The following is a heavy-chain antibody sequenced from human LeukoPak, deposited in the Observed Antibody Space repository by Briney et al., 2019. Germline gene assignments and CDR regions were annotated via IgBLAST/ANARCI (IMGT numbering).Heavy chain of an antibody. Sequence: GASVKVSCKASGYTFTSYDINWVRQATGQGLEWMGWMNPNSGNTGYAQKFQGRVTMTRNTSISTAYMELSSLRSEDTAVYYCARGIAAAGTGYLDYWGQGTLVTVSS. J-gene: IGHJ4*02. D-gene: IGHD6-13*01. CDR2: MNPNSGNT. CDR3: ARGIAAAGTGYLDY. CDR1: GYTFTSYD. V-gene: IGHV1-8*01.